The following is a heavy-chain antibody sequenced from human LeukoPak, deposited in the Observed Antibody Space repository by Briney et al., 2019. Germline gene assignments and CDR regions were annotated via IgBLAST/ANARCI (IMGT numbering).Heavy chain of an antibody. CDR2: ISSSSSTI. CDR1: GFTFSSYS. CDR3: ARGHPLYYDFWSGYYTGDDY. J-gene: IGHJ4*02. Sequence: GGSLRLSCAASGFTFSSYSMNWVRQAPGKGLEWVSYISSSSSTIYYADSVKGRFTISRDNAKNSLYLQMNSLRAEDTAVYYCARGHPLYYDFWSGYYTGDDYWGQGTLVTVSS. V-gene: IGHV3-48*01. D-gene: IGHD3-3*01.